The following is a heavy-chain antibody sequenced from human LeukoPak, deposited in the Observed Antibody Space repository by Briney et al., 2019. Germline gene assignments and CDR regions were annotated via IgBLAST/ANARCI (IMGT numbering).Heavy chain of an antibody. CDR2: ISYDGSNK. Sequence: PGGSLRLSCAASGFTFSNYGMHWVRQAPGKGLEWVAIISYDGSNKYYADSVKGRFTISRDNSKNTLYLQMNSLRAEDTAVYYCAKSCLDTYYDILTGSDYWGQGTLVTVSS. CDR3: AKSCLDTYYDILTGSDY. J-gene: IGHJ4*02. CDR1: GFTFSNYG. V-gene: IGHV3-30*18. D-gene: IGHD3-9*01.